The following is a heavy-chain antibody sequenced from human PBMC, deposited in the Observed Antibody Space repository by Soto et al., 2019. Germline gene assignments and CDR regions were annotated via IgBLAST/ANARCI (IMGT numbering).Heavy chain of an antibody. CDR3: ARLMGFYYYMVV. Sequence: SETLSLTCTVSCASIGSYYWSWIRQPPGRGLECIGYIFYSGSAKYNPSLKSRVTMSVDTSRSQFSLRLSSVTAADTAVYFCARLMGFYYYMVVWGTGTTVTVSS. CDR2: IFYSGSA. V-gene: IGHV4-59*01. J-gene: IGHJ6*03. CDR1: CASIGSYY.